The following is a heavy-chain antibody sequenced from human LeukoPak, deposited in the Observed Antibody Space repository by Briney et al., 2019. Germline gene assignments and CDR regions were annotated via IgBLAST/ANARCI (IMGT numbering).Heavy chain of an antibody. CDR1: GFTLSSYA. CDR3: AKSPDCWGRGVPSDY. V-gene: IGHV3-23*01. J-gene: IGHJ4*02. D-gene: IGHD3-10*01. CDR2: LSGRVGST. Sequence: PGGSLTLSCVPPGFTLSSYAITWVSQAPGKGLEWVSALSGRVGSTSSADSVKGRFTMSRDNSMNTLYLQMNSLRAEETAVYYCAKSPDCWGRGVPSDYWGQGTLVTVSS.